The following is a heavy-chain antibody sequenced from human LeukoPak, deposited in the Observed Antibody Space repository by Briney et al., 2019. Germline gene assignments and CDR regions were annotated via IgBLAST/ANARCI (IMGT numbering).Heavy chain of an antibody. D-gene: IGHD1-7*01. CDR3: ARENWYYDY. J-gene: IGHJ4*02. CDR2: IYPNTGGT. V-gene: IGHV1-2*06. CDR1: GYSFTNYH. Sequence: ASVKVSCNTSGYSFTNYHMHWVRLASGQGLEWMGHIYPNTGGTSYAQRFQGRVTMTSDTSVSTVYMELSSLISDDTAAYYCARENWYYDYWGQGTLVTVSS.